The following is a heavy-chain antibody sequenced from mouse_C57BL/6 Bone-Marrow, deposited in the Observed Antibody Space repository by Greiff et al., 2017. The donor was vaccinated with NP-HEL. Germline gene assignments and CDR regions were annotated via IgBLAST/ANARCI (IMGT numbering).Heavy chain of an antibody. J-gene: IGHJ2*01. D-gene: IGHD2-4*01. CDR2: IYPSDSET. CDR1: GYTFTSYW. CDR3: ARGYDYDGYYFDY. V-gene: IGHV1-61*01. Sequence: VKLQQPGAELVRPGSSVKLSCKASGYTFTSYWMDWVKQRPGQGLEWIGNIYPSDSETHYNQKFKDKATLTVDKSSSTAYMQLSSLTSEDSAVYYCARGYDYDGYYFDYWGQGTTLTVSS.